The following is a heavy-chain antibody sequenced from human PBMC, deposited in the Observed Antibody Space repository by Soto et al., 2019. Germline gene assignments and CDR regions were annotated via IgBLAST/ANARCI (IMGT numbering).Heavy chain of an antibody. CDR3: ARETTVTQRRLNYYYYLDV. CDR1: GYTFTSYA. Sequence: ASVKVSCKASGYTFTSYAMHWGRQAPGQRLEWMGWINAGNGNTKYSQKFQGRVTITRDTSASTAYMELSSLRSEDTAVYYCARETTVTQRRLNYYYYLDVWGKGTTVTVSS. J-gene: IGHJ6*03. V-gene: IGHV1-3*01. CDR2: INAGNGNT. D-gene: IGHD4-17*01.